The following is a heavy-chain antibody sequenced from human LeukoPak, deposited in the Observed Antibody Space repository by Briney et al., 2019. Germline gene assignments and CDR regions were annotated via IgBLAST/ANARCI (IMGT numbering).Heavy chain of an antibody. D-gene: IGHD3-9*01. J-gene: IGHJ4*02. CDR3: ARGRRLLTGYYVDY. V-gene: IGHV4-59*01. Sequence: PSETLSLTCTVSGGSISSYYWSWIRQPPGKGLEWIGYIYYSGSTNYNPSLKSRVTISVDTSKNQFSLKLSSVTAADTAVYYCARGRRLLTGYYVDYWGQGTLVTVSS. CDR1: GGSISSYY. CDR2: IYYSGST.